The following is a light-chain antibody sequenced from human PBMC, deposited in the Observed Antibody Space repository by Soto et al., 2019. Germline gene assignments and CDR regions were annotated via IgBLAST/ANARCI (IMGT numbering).Light chain of an antibody. V-gene: IGKV1-12*01. Sequence: DIQMTQYPSSLSASVGDRITITCRSSQGIGSWLAWYQQKPGKPPKLLISGASSLRSGVPSRFSGSGSGTDFTLTISNLQPEDSSTYYCQQASSFPLTFGGGTKVEI. CDR1: QGIGSW. CDR3: QQASSFPLT. J-gene: IGKJ4*01. CDR2: GAS.